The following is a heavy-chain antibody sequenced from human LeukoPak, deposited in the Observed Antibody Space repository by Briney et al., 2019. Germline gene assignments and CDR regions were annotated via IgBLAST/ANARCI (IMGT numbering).Heavy chain of an antibody. D-gene: IGHD2-2*01. CDR3: ARGSLVVPAAKGGYYYYYMDV. CDR1: GYTFTSYY. Sequence: ASVKVSCKASGYTFTSYYMHWVRQAPGQGLEWMGIINPSGGSTSYAQKFQGRVTVTRDMSTSTVYMELSSLRSEDTAVYYRARGSLVVPAAKGGYYYYYMDVWGKGTTVTVSS. CDR2: INPSGGST. J-gene: IGHJ6*03. V-gene: IGHV1-46*01.